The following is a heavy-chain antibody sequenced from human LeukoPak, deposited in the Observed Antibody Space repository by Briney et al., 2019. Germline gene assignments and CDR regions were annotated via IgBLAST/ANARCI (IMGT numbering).Heavy chain of an antibody. CDR2: ISYDGSNK. D-gene: IGHD2-2*01. CDR1: GFTFSSYA. V-gene: IGHV3-30-3*01. J-gene: IGHJ4*02. Sequence: PGGSLRLSCAASGFTFSSYAMHWVRQAPGKGLEWVAVISYDGSNKYYADSVKGRFTISRDNSKNTLYLQMNSLRAEDTAVYYCARHLSSVVPAAMEYWGQGTLVTVSS. CDR3: ARHLSSVVPAAMEY.